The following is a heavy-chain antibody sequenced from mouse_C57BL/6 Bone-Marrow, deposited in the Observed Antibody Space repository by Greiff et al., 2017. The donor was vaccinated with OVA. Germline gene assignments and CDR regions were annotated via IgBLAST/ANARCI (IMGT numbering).Heavy chain of an antibody. CDR3: AREYYGSSCWYFDV. J-gene: IGHJ1*03. CDR1: GYTFTSYW. Sequence: QVQLQQPGAELVKPGASVKMSCKASGYTFTSYWITWVKQRPGQGLEWIGDIYPGSGSTNYNEKFKSKATLTVDTSSSTAYMQLSSLTSEDSAVYDSAREYYGSSCWYFDVWGTGTTVTVSS. CDR2: IYPGSGST. V-gene: IGHV1-55*01. D-gene: IGHD1-1*01.